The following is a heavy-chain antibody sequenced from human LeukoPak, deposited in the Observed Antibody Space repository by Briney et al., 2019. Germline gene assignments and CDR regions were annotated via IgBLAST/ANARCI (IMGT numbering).Heavy chain of an antibody. J-gene: IGHJ5*02. CDR2: IYYSGST. V-gene: IGHV4-31*03. CDR3: ALWFGELGAFDP. D-gene: IGHD3-10*01. CDR1: GGSISSGGYY. Sequence: SQTLSLTCTVSGGSISSGGYYWSWIRQHPGKGLEWIGYIYYSGSTYYNPSLKSRVTISVDTSKYQFSLKLSSVTAADTAVYYCALWFGELGAFDPWGQGTLVTVSS.